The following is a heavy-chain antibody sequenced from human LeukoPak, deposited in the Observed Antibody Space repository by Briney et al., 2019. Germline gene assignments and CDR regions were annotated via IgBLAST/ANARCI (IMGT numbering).Heavy chain of an antibody. CDR2: IIPIFGTA. CDR3: ARDEVTMVRGATTYNWFDP. D-gene: IGHD3-10*01. CDR1: GGTFSSYA. V-gene: IGHV1-69*05. Sequence: ASVKVSCKASGGTFSSYAISWVRQAPGQGLEWMGGIIPIFGTANYAQKFQGRVTITTDESTSTAYMELSSLRSEDPAVYYCARDEVTMVRGATTYNWFDPWGQGTLVTVSS. J-gene: IGHJ5*02.